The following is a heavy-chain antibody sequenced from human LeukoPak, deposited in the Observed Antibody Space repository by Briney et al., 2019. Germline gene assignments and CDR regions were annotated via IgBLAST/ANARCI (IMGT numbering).Heavy chain of an antibody. V-gene: IGHV4-59*08. J-gene: IGHJ3*02. CDR2: IYYSGNI. CDR1: GGSISSYY. CDR3: ARVSHIVVVPAAIGAFDI. D-gene: IGHD2-2*01. Sequence: SETLSLTCTVSGGSISSYYWSWIRQPPGKGLEWIGYIYYSGNINYNPSLKSRVTISVDTSKNQFTLRLNSVTAADTAVYYCARVSHIVVVPAAIGAFDIWGQGTMVTVSS.